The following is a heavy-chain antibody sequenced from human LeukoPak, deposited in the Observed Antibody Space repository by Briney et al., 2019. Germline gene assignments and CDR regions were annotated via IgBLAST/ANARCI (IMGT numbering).Heavy chain of an antibody. CDR1: GYTFTGYY. D-gene: IGHD3-22*01. V-gene: IGHV1-2*02. CDR2: INPNSGGT. J-gene: IGHJ4*02. CDR3: ARGSAAYYYDSSGPFDY. Sequence: ASVKVSYKASGYTFTGYYMHWVRQAPGQGLEWMGWINPNSGGTNYAQKFQGRVTMTRDTSISTAYMELSRLRSDDTAVYYCARGSAAYYYDSSGPFDYWGQGTLVTVSS.